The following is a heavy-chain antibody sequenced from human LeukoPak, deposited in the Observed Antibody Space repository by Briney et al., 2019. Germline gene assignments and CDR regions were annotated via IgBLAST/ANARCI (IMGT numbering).Heavy chain of an antibody. J-gene: IGHJ6*01. D-gene: IGHD3-3*01. V-gene: IGHV3-53*01. CDR3: ARAEWGHYYYGMDV. CDR2: IYSGGST. CDR1: GFTVSSNY. Sequence: GGSLRLSCAASGFTVSSNYMSWVRQAPGKGLEWVSVIYSGGSTYYADSVKGRFTISRDNSKNTLYLQMNSLRAEDTAVYYCARAEWGHYYYGMDVWGQGTTVTVSS.